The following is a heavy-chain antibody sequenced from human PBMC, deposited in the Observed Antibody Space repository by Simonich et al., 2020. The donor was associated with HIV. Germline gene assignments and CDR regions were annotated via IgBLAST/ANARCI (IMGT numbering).Heavy chain of an antibody. J-gene: IGHJ4*02. CDR1: GGSFSGYY. CDR2: INHRGST. Sequence: QVQLQQWGAGLLKPSETLSLTCAVYGGSFSGYYWSWIRQPPGKGLEWIGEINHRGSTNYNPSLKGRVTISVDTSKNQFSLKLSSVTAADTAVYYCARGFYQRLYYFDYWGQGTLVTVSS. CDR3: ARGFYQRLYYFDY. V-gene: IGHV4-34*01. D-gene: IGHD2-2*01.